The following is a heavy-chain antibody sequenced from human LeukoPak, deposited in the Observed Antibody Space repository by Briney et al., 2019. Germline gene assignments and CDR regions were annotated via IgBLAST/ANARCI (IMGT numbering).Heavy chain of an antibody. J-gene: IGHJ4*02. CDR1: GGSVSGLS. D-gene: IGHD2-15*01. CDR2: MSDSGTT. Sequence: SETLSLTCTVSGGSVSGLSWNWIRQPPGKGLEWIGYMSDSGTTNYNPSLKSRLTMPVDTSKNQFSLKLTSMTLADTAVYYCARGTTAWHWKLHYWDQGSLVTVSS. CDR3: ARGTTAWHWKLHY. V-gene: IGHV4-59*02.